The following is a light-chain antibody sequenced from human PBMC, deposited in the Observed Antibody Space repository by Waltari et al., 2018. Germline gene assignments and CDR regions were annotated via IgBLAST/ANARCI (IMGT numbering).Light chain of an antibody. Sequence: QSALTQPASVPGSPGQSVTISCTGTRSDIGRYNTVPWYQQYPGKAPQIIIYEVKNRPSGVSTRFSGSTSGNTASLTISALQADDEAYFYCSSYTGDNILLFGGGTKVTVL. CDR2: EVK. V-gene: IGLV2-14*01. J-gene: IGLJ3*02. CDR1: RSDIGRYNT. CDR3: SSYTGDNILL.